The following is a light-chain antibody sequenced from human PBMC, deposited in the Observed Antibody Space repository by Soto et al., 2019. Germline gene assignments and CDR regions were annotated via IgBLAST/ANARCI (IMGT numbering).Light chain of an antibody. CDR2: GAS. CDR1: QSVSSSY. J-gene: IGKJ2*01. Sequence: EIVLTQSPGTLSLSPGERATLSCRASQSVSSSYLAWYQQKPGQDPRLLIYGASSRATGIPDRFSGSGSGTDFTLTISRLEPEDFAVYYFQHYGSSPRYTFGQGTKLEIK. CDR3: QHYGSSPRYT. V-gene: IGKV3-20*01.